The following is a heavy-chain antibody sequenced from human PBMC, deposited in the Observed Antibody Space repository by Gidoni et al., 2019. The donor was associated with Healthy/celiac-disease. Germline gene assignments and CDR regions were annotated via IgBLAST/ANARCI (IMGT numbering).Heavy chain of an antibody. D-gene: IGHD6-19*01. J-gene: IGHJ4*02. CDR2: TNHSGST. Sequence: QVQLQQWGAGLLKPSATLSLSCAVYGGSFSGYYWSWIRQPPGKGLEWTGETNHSGSTNYNPSLKSRVTISVDTSKNQFSLRLISVTAADTAVYYCARGRRGSGWLGYWGQGTLVTVSS. V-gene: IGHV4-34*01. CDR3: ARGRRGSGWLGY. CDR1: GGSFSGYY.